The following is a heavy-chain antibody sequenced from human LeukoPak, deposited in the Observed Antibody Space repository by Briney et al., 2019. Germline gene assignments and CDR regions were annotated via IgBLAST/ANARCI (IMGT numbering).Heavy chain of an antibody. CDR1: GYTFTSYG. J-gene: IGHJ4*02. CDR2: ISAYNGNT. CDR3: ARYKRDYVWGSYRLNDY. D-gene: IGHD3-16*02. Sequence: GASVKVSCKASGYTFTSYGISWVRQAPGQGLEWMGRISAYNGNTNYAQKLQGRVTMTTDTATNTDYMELRSLRSDDTAVYYCARYKRDYVWGSYRLNDYWGQGTLVTVSS. V-gene: IGHV1-18*01.